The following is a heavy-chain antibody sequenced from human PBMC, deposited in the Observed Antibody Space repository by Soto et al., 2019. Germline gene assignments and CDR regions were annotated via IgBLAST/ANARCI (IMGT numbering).Heavy chain of an antibody. CDR3: ATLRIATNNYKWFDP. Sequence: PSETLSLTCSVSGAALNSGNYYWSWIRQVPGKGLEWVGHIYVTGAVDYNPSLRDRITISQDTSERQFSLNLRLVTAADTAVYYCATLRIATNNYKWFDPWGQGTLVTVS. V-gene: IGHV4-31*03. CDR2: IYVTGAV. D-gene: IGHD2-21*01. CDR1: GAALNSGNYY. J-gene: IGHJ5*02.